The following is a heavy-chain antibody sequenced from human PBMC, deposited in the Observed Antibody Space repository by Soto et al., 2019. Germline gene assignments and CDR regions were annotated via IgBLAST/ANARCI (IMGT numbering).Heavy chain of an antibody. CDR2: ISYDGSNK. V-gene: IGHV3-30*18. Sequence: QVQLVESGGGMVQPGRSLRLSCAASGFTFSSYGMHWVRQAPGKGLEWVAVISYDGSNKYYADSVKGRFTISRDNSKNTLYLQMNSLRAEDTAVYYCAKALPYGDYVLNYYYYGMDVWGQGTTVTVSS. CDR1: GFTFSSYG. J-gene: IGHJ6*02. D-gene: IGHD4-17*01. CDR3: AKALPYGDYVLNYYYYGMDV.